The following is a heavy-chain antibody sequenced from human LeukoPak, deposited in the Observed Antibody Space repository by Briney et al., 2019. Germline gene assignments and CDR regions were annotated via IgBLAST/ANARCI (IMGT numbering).Heavy chain of an antibody. J-gene: IGHJ6*03. CDR2: IWYDGSNK. Sequence: GGSLRLSCAASGFTFSSYGMHWVRQAPGEGLEWVAVIWYDGSNKYYADSVKGRFTISRDNSKNTLYLQMNSLRAEDTAVYYCARDITYYYNMDVWGKGTTVTVSS. CDR1: GFTFSSYG. V-gene: IGHV3-33*01. D-gene: IGHD3-16*01. CDR3: ARDITYYYNMDV.